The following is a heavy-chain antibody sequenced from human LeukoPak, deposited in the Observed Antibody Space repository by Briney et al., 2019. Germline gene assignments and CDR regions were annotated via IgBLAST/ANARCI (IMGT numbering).Heavy chain of an antibody. CDR2: FDPEDGET. Sequence: ASVKVSCKVSGYTLTELSMHWVRQAPGKGLEWMGGFDPEDGETIYAQKFQGRVTMTEDTSTDTAYMELSSLRSEDTAVYYCARGLLSFMRSDYSNYWDNWFDPWGQGTLVTVSS. CDR3: ARGLLSFMRSDYSNYWDNWFDP. J-gene: IGHJ5*02. V-gene: IGHV1-24*01. CDR1: GYTLTELS. D-gene: IGHD4-11*01.